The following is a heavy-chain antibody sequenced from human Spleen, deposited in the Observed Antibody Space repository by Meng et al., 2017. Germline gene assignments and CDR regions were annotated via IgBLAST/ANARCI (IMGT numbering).Heavy chain of an antibody. CDR2: ITRDGVRT. CDR1: GFTFRDYA. Sequence: GESLKISCTASGFTFRDYAMHWVRQAPGKRLEYVSAITRDGVRTYYADSVKGRFAISRDNAKHSVYLQMNSLRADDTAIYYCAREAEEYYGMDVWGQGTTVTVSS. V-gene: IGHV3-64*04. J-gene: IGHJ6*02. CDR3: AREAEEYYGMDV.